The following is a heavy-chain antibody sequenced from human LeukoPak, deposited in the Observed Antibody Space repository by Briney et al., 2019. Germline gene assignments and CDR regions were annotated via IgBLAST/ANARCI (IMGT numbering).Heavy chain of an antibody. CDR2: ISTSRNYI. Sequence: GGSLRLSCAASGFTFSSYWMHWVRQAPGKGLEWVSSISTSRNYIYYADSVKGRFTISRDNAKNSLYLQMNSQRAEDTAVYYCARDSYDDYWGQGTLVTVSS. J-gene: IGHJ4*02. D-gene: IGHD5-12*01. CDR3: ARDSYDDY. V-gene: IGHV3-21*01. CDR1: GFTFSSYW.